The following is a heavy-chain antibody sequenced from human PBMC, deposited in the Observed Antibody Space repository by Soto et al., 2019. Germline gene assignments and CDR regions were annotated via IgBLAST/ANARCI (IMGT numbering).Heavy chain of an antibody. CDR1: GFIFSEST. V-gene: IGHV3-64D*06. Sequence: QAVGSLRLSCSASGFIFSESTIYWVRQVPGKGLEAISAVSTSGRSTYYADSVKDRFTISRDNSKNTLFLQMGSLRPEDTAIYYCVKQAHGLDGVAFDYWGQGTQVTVSS. CDR2: VSTSGRST. CDR3: VKQAHGLDGVAFDY. D-gene: IGHD2-15*01. J-gene: IGHJ4*02.